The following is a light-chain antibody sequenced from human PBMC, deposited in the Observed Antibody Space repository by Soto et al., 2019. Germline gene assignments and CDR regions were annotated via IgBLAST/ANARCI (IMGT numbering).Light chain of an antibody. J-gene: IGKJ1*01. CDR3: QQDYNYPWT. V-gene: IGKV1-5*03. CDR1: QTISSW. Sequence: DIQMTQSPSTLSASVGDRVTLTCRASQTISSWLAWYQQKPGKAPKLLIYKASTLESGVPSRFSGSGSGTEFTLTISSLQPDDFATYYCQQDYNYPWTFGQGTKVDIK. CDR2: KAS.